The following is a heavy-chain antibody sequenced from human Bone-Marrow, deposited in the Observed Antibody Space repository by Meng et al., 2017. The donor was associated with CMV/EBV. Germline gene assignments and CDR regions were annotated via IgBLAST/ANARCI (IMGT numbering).Heavy chain of an antibody. J-gene: IGHJ4*02. CDR1: GFTFSSYC. CDR3: ATRSASDY. Sequence: GGSLRLSCAASGFTFSSYCMTWVRQAPGKGLEWVANIKQDGSQQYYGDSVKGRFTISRDNARNSLYLQMHSLRAEDTAVYHGATRSASDYWGQGALVTVSS. D-gene: IGHD2-2*01. V-gene: IGHV3-7*01. CDR2: IKQDGSQQ.